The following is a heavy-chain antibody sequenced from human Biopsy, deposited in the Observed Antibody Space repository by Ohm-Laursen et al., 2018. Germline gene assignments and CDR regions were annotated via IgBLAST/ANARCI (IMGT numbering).Heavy chain of an antibody. CDR3: ARAVGIAAAPIDY. V-gene: IGHV3-11*01. D-gene: IGHD2-15*01. J-gene: IGHJ4*02. Sequence: SLRLSCSASGFPVSDYYMSWIRQAPGRGLERFSDINSSGSTKYHAESVKGRFTISRDNAMNSVYLQMNSLRGEDTAVYYCARAVGIAAAPIDYWGQGTLVTVSS. CDR2: INSSGSTK. CDR1: GFPVSDYY.